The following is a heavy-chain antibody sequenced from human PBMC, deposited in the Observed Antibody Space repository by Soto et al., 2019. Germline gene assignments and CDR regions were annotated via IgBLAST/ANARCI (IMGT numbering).Heavy chain of an antibody. CDR3: ARDGDGSGRHYEY. CDR1: GYSFSSFG. J-gene: IGHJ4*02. D-gene: IGHD3-10*01. V-gene: IGHV1-18*01. CDR2: ISPSSGYT. Sequence: QVQLVQSGAEVKKPGASVKVSCKASGYSFSSFGFNWVRQAPGQGLEWMGWISPSSGYTNYAQNVQGRVNMTTDTLTTTVYMELRSLRSDDTAVYYCARDGDGSGRHYEYWGQGTLVTVSS.